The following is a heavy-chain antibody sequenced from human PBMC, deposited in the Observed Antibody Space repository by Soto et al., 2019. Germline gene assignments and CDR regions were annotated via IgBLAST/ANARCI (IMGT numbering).Heavy chain of an antibody. J-gene: IGHJ4*02. CDR1: GGSISSGDYH. CDR3: AREMATMKFDY. CDR2: IHYSGSA. V-gene: IGHV4-30-4*01. Sequence: LSLTCTVSGGSISSGDYHWTWIRQPPGKGLEWIGYIHYSGSAYYNPSLKSRVTISVDTSKKQFSLRLSSVTAADTAVYYCAREMATMKFDYWGQGALVTVSS.